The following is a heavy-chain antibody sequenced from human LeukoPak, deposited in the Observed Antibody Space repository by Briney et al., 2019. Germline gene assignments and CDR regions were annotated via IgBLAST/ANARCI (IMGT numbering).Heavy chain of an antibody. J-gene: IGHJ5*02. D-gene: IGHD3-3*01. V-gene: IGHV3-48*01. CDR3: ARGTIFGVVRYWFDP. CDR1: RFSFSSYS. CDR2: ISSSSSTI. Sequence: SGGSLRLSCAASRFSFSSYSMNWVRQAPGKGLEWVSYISSSSSTIYYADSVKGRFTISRDNAKSSLYLQMNSLRAEDTAVYYCARGTIFGVVRYWFDPWGQGTLVTVSS.